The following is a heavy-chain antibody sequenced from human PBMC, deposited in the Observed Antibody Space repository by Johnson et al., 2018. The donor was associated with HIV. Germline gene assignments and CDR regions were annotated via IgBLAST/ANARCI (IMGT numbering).Heavy chain of an antibody. D-gene: IGHD3-9*01. CDR3: AKDTIAGVKGDSLI. CDR1: GFTFSSYA. Sequence: QVQLVESGGGVVQPGRSLRLSCAASGFTFSSYAMHWVRQAPGKGLEWVAVISYDGSNRYYADSVKGRFTISIDNSRNTLYLQMNSLRAEDTAVYYCAKDTIAGVKGDSLIWGQGTMVTVSS. CDR2: ISYDGSNR. J-gene: IGHJ3*02. V-gene: IGHV3-30*04.